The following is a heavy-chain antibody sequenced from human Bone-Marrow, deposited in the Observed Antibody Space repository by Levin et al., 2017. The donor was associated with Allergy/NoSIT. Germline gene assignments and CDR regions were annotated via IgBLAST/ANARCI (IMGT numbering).Heavy chain of an antibody. CDR3: AKAHIVVIPAAIRSFDY. D-gene: IGHD2-2*01. Sequence: GGSLRLSCAVSGFTFSNYAMHWVRQAPGRGLEWVAFISLDGNTQYYADSVKGRFTFSRDNSNNTLHLQMNSLRVEDTAIYYCAKAHIVVIPAAIRSFDYWGQGTLVTVSS. CDR2: ISLDGNTQ. J-gene: IGHJ4*02. CDR1: GFTFSNYA. V-gene: IGHV3-30*18.